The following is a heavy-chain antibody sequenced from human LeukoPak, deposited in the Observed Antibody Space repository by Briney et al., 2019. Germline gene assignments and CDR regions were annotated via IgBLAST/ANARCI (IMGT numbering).Heavy chain of an antibody. V-gene: IGHV3-23*01. CDR3: AKDKGRTLRYFDWSTVGDY. CDR2: ISEDGGNK. Sequence: GGSLRLSCAASGFTFSSYGMSWVRQAPGKGLEWVADISEDGGNKYYADSVKGRFTISRDNAKNTLYLQMNSLRAEDTAVYYCAKDKGRTLRYFDWSTVGDYWGQGTLVTVSS. J-gene: IGHJ4*02. CDR1: GFTFSSYG. D-gene: IGHD3-9*01.